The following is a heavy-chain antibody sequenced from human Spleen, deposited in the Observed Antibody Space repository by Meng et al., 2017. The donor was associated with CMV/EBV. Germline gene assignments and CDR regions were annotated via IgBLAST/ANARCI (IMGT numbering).Heavy chain of an antibody. Sequence: GESLKISCEASGFTFDDYGMNWVRQAPGKGLVWVSLINSDGSITTYADSVKGRFTISRDYAKNTLYVQMNSLRAEDTAVYYCARGYPNYYYGMDVWGQGTTVTVSS. CDR1: GFTFDDYG. J-gene: IGHJ6*02. V-gene: IGHV3-74*01. CDR2: INSDGSIT. CDR3: ARGYPNYYYGMDV. D-gene: IGHD2-2*02.